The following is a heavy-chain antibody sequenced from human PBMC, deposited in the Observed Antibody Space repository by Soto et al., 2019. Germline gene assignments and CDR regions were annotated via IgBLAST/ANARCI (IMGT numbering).Heavy chain of an antibody. D-gene: IGHD6-19*01. J-gene: IGHJ4*02. Sequence: SETLSLTCTVSGGSISGYHWSWIRQPPGKGLEWIGYIYYSGSTNYNPSLKSRVTISVDTSKNQLSLKLSSVTAADTAVYYCARGGSGWSIDYWGQGTLVTVSS. CDR2: IYYSGST. CDR3: ARGGSGWSIDY. V-gene: IGHV4-59*08. CDR1: GGSISGYH.